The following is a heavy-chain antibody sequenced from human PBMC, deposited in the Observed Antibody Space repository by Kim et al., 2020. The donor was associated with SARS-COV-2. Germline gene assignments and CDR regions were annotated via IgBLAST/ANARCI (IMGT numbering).Heavy chain of an antibody. CDR2: ISSSGRTI. CDR1: TFTFSDYY. J-gene: IGHJ4*02. CDR3: ARDLRDYYDASGYYGPFDY. Sequence: GGSLRLSCAASTFTFSDYYMSWIRQAPGKGLEWVSYISSSGRTIYYADSVKGRFTISRDNAKNSLYLQMNSLRVEDTAVYYCARDLRDYYDASGYYGPFDYWGQGTLVTVSS. D-gene: IGHD3-22*01. V-gene: IGHV3-11*04.